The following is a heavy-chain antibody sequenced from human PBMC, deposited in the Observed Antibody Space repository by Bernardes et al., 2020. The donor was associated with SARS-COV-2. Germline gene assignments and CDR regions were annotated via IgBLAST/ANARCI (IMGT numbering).Heavy chain of an antibody. CDR1: GFTFSSYW. D-gene: IGHD3-16*01. CDR2: INSDGSSA. V-gene: IGHV3-74*01. J-gene: IGHJ4*02. Sequence: GGSLRLSCAASGFTFSSYWMYWVRQAPGKGLEWVASINSDGSSASYADSVKGRFTISRDNDKNTLYLQMNSLRVEDTAVYYCAKDLGLGYFDSWGQGTLGT. CDR3: AKDLGLGYFDS.